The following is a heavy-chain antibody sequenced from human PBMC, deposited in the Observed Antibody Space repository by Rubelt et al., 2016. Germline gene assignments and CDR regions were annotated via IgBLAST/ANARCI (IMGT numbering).Heavy chain of an antibody. CDR1: GGSISSYY. V-gene: IGHV4-59*01. CDR3: ARAGLRAVGATRFDP. D-gene: IGHD1-26*01. CDR2: INHSGST. J-gene: IGHJ5*02. Sequence: QVQLQESGPGLVKPSETLSLTCTVSGGSISSYYWSWIRQPPGKGLEWIGEINHSGSTNYNPSLKSRVTISVDTSKNQFSLKLSSVTAADTAVYYCARAGLRAVGATRFDPWGQGTLVTVSS.